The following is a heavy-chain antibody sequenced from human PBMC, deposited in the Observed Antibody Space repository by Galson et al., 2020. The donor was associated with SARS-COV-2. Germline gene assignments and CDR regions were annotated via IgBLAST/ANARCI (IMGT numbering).Heavy chain of an antibody. CDR3: ARGGSRPIMAFDYYYFYMYV. V-gene: IGHV4-34*01. Sequence: SETLSLTCAVYGASFSDYSWTWVRQPPGKGLEWVGEVSHSGSTNYSPSLKSRVFMSVDTSKNKFSLKLRSVTAADTAVYYCARGGSRPIMAFDYYYFYMYVWGKGTAVTVSS. J-gene: IGHJ6*03. D-gene: IGHD3-10*01. CDR2: VSHSGST. CDR1: GASFSDYS.